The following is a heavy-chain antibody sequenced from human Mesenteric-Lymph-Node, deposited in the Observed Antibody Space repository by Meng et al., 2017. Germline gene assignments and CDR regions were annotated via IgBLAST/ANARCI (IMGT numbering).Heavy chain of an antibody. J-gene: IGHJ3*02. CDR1: GFTFNNYA. CDR3: AKDPNGDYVGAFDT. CDR2: IKANGEKT. V-gene: IGHV3-23*01. D-gene: IGHD4-17*01. Sequence: GGSLRLSCAGSGFTFNNYAVVWLRQSPEKGLEYVSAIKANGEKTWYADSVRGRFTMSRDNSKNTVYLQMNSLRDADTAVYYCAKDPNGDYVGAFDTWGPGTMVTVSS.